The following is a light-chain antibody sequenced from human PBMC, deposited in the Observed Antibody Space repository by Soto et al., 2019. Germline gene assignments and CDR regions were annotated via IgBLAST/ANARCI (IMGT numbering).Light chain of an antibody. CDR1: QGIGNA. J-gene: IGKJ1*01. Sequence: AIQMTQSPSSLSSSVGDRVTISFRASQGIGNALGWYQQKPGKPPKVLIYGASNLRSGVPPRFSGSGSGTEFTLTISSLQPDDFATYYCHEYNNYSWTFGQGTKVDIK. CDR3: HEYNNYSWT. CDR2: GAS. V-gene: IGKV1-6*01.